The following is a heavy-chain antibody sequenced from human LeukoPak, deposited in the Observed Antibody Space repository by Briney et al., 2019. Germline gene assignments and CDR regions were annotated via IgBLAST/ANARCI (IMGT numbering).Heavy chain of an antibody. J-gene: IGHJ5*01. CDR2: ITWNSDDL. V-gene: IGHV3-9*01. CDR1: GFTFDDYA. D-gene: IGHD1-1*01. CDR3: AKAGARGNVNWFDS. Sequence: PGRSLRLSCAASGFTFDDYAMHWVRQAPGKGLEWVSGITWNSDDLHYADSVRGRFTTSRDNSKNILYLQMNNLRGEDTAVYYCAKAGARGNVNWFDSWGQGTLVTVSS.